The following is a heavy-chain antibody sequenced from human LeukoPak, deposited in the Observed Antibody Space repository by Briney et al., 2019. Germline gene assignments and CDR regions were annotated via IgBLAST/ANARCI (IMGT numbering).Heavy chain of an antibody. CDR1: GGSISSGGYS. Sequence: PSQTLSLTCAVSGGSISSGGYSWSWIRQPPGKGLEWIGYIYHSGSTYYSPSLKSRVTISVDRSKNQFSLKLSSVTAADTAVYYCARGLTYYYDSSGYYIDAFDIWGQGTMVTVSS. J-gene: IGHJ3*02. D-gene: IGHD3-22*01. CDR3: ARGLTYYYDSSGYYIDAFDI. V-gene: IGHV4-30-2*01. CDR2: IYHSGST.